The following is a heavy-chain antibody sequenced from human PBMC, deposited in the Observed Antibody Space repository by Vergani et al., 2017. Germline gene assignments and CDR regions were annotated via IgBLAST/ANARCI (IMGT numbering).Heavy chain of an antibody. D-gene: IGHD6-13*01. CDR1: GFTSAGYA. Sequence: EVQLEESGGGLVLPGRSLRLSCVASGFTSAGYAMHWVRQAPGKGLEWFSGISWNSNSIGYADSVKGRFTISRDNATNSLYLQMNSLRAEDTAVYYCARCGLGPEGSSWSYYYYYYYMDVWGKGTTVTVSS. J-gene: IGHJ6*03. V-gene: IGHV3-9*02. CDR3: ARCGLGPEGSSWSYYYYYYYMDV. CDR2: ISWNSNSI.